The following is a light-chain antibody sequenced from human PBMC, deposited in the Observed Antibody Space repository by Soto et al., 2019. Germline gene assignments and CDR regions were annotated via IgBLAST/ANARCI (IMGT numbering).Light chain of an antibody. J-gene: IGKJ5*01. Sequence: EIMMTQSPATLSVSPGERATLSCMASQSVSSNLAWYQQKPGQAPRLLIHGASDRATGIPARFSGSGSGTDFTLTISRLEPEDFAVYYCQQYGSSPITFGQGTRLEIK. V-gene: IGKV3-20*01. CDR1: QSVSSN. CDR2: GAS. CDR3: QQYGSSPIT.